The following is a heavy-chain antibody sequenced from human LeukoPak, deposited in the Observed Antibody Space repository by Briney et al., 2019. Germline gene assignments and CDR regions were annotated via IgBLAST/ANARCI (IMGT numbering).Heavy chain of an antibody. V-gene: IGHV1-2*02. CDR1: GYTFTDYY. J-gene: IGHJ5*02. CDR3: ARERSDFGDYRHNCFDP. CDR2: INPNSGDT. Sequence: ASVKVSCKASGYTFTDYYIHWVRQAPGQGLEWMGWINPNSGDTNFAQKFQGRVTMTRDTSVTTAYMDLSRLRSDDTAVYYCARERSDFGDYRHNCFDPWGQGTLVTVSS. D-gene: IGHD4-17*01.